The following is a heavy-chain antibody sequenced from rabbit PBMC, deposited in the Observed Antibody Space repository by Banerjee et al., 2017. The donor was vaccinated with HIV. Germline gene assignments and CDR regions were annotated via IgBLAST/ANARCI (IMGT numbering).Heavy chain of an antibody. CDR1: GFDFSSYG. J-gene: IGHJ5*01. CDR2: IDPVSLRT. V-gene: IGHV1S47*01. Sequence: QEQLVESGGGLVQPGGSLKLSCKGSGFDFSSYGVSWVRQAPGKGLDWIGYIDPVSLRTHYASWVNGRFTISSHNAQNTLYLQLNSLTAADTATYFCVRWGASSSGLYILEWLDLWGQGTLVTVS. CDR3: VRWGASSSGLYILEWLDL. D-gene: IGHD1-1*01.